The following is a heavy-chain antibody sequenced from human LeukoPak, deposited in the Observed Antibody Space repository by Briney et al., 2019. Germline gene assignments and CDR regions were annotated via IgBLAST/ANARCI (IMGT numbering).Heavy chain of an antibody. CDR3: ARAGYSYGYLFREGWFDP. D-gene: IGHD5-18*01. V-gene: IGHV4-34*01. Sequence: SETLSLTCAVYGGSFSGYYWSWIRQPPGKGLEWIGEINHSGSTNYNPSLKSRVTMSADTSKNQFSLKLSSVTAADTAVYYCARAGYSYGYLFREGWFDPWGQGTLVTVSS. CDR2: INHSGST. CDR1: GGSFSGYY. J-gene: IGHJ5*02.